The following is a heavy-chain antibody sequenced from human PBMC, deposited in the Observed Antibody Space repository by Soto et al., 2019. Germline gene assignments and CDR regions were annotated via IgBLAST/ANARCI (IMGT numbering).Heavy chain of an antibody. V-gene: IGHV3-23*01. CDR1: GFTFSSYA. Sequence: GGSLRLSCAASGFTFSSYAMSWVRQAPGKGLEWVSAISGSGGSTYYADSVKGRFTISRDNSKNTLYLQMNSLRAEDTAVYYCAKDDSSSWYYLYSGADYWGQGTLVTVSS. CDR3: AKDDSSSWYYLYSGADY. J-gene: IGHJ4*02. D-gene: IGHD6-13*01. CDR2: ISGSGGST.